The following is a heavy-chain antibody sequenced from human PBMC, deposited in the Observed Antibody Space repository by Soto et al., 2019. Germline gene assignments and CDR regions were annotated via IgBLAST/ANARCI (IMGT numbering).Heavy chain of an antibody. CDR1: GGSLSGYY. V-gene: IGHV4-34*01. CDR3: ARHHVRGRTIAGAAEF. J-gene: IGHJ4*02. Sequence: SETLSLTCAVYGGSLSGYYWSWIRQPPGKGLEWIGEINHSGNTNYNPSLKSRVTISVDTSKNQLFLNLTSVTAADTAIYYCARHHVRGRTIAGAAEFWGQGTLVTVSS. CDR2: INHSGNT. D-gene: IGHD1-26*01.